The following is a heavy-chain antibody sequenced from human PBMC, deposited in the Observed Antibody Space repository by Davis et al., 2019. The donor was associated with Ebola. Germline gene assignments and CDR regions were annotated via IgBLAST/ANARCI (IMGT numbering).Heavy chain of an antibody. Sequence: KVSCKGSGYTFTIYWIAWVRQMPGKGLEWMGIIYPGDSDIRYSPSFQGQVTISADKSITTSYLQWSNLKASDSAIYYCARLGEDHQLESEIDYWGQGTLVTVSS. CDR2: IYPGDSDI. CDR1: GYTFTIYW. J-gene: IGHJ4*02. V-gene: IGHV5-51*01. CDR3: ARLGEDHQLESEIDY. D-gene: IGHD6-13*01.